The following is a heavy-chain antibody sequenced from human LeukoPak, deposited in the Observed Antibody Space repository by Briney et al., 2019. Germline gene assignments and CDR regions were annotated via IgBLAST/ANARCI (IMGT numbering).Heavy chain of an antibody. J-gene: IGHJ6*02. CDR2: INPKSGGT. CDR3: ARDQSGMDV. CDR1: GYTFTGNY. V-gene: IGHV1-2*02. Sequence: VKVSCKASGYTFTGNYMHWVRQAPGHGLEWMGWINPKSGGTNYAQKFQGRVTMTRDTSTSTAYMELSRLRSDDTAVYYCARDQSGMDVWGQGTTVTVSS.